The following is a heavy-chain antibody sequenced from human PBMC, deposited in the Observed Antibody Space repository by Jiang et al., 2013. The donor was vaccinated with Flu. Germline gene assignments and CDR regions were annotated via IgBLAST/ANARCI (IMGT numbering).Heavy chain of an antibody. CDR3: ARDSSEGSHAIYYGMDV. CDR2: IYHSGST. D-gene: IGHD1-26*01. Sequence: KPSETLSLTCAVSGYSISSVYYWGWIRQPPGKGLEWIGSIYHSGSTYYNPSLKSRVTISVDTSKNQFSLKLSSVTAADTAVYYCARDSSEGSHAIYYGMDVWGKGTTVTVSS. CDR1: GYSISSVYY. V-gene: IGHV4-38-2*02. J-gene: IGHJ6*04.